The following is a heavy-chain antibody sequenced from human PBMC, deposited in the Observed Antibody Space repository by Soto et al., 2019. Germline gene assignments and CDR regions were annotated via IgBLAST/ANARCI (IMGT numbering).Heavy chain of an antibody. J-gene: IGHJ4*02. D-gene: IGHD1-26*01. CDR2: ISSNGGST. CDR3: ARGSGSYRHHYFDY. CDR1: GFTFSSYA. V-gene: IGHV3-64*02. Sequence: GGSLRLSCAASGFTFSSYAMHWVRQAPGKGLEYVSAISSNGGSTYYADSVKGRFTISRDNSKNTLYLQMGSLRAEDMAVYYCARGSGSYRHHYFDYWGQGTLVTVSS.